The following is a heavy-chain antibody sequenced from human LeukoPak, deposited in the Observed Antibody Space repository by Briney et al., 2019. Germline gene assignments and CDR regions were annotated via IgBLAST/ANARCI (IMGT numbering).Heavy chain of an antibody. Sequence: SETLSLTCTVSGYSISSGYFWGWIRQPPGKGLEWIGSIYYSGSTYYNPSLKSRVTISVDTSKNQFSLKLSSVTAADTAVYYCARDHRGYSSGWFPGGNRYWYFDLWGRGTLVTVSS. D-gene: IGHD6-19*01. CDR2: IYYSGST. CDR3: ARDHRGYSSGWFPGGNRYWYFDL. CDR1: GYSISSGYF. J-gene: IGHJ2*01. V-gene: IGHV4-38-2*02.